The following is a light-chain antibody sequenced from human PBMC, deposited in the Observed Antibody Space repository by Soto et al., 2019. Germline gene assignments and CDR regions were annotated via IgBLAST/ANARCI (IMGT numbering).Light chain of an antibody. V-gene: IGKV1-27*01. CDR3: QKYNSAPFT. CDR2: AAS. Sequence: DIQMTQSPSSLSASVGDRVTITCRASQGINNYLAWYQQKPGQLPKLLIQAASTLLSGVPSRFSGSKSGTEFTLTISSLQHEDVETYYCQKYNSAPFTLGPGTTVDIK. J-gene: IGKJ3*01. CDR1: QGINNY.